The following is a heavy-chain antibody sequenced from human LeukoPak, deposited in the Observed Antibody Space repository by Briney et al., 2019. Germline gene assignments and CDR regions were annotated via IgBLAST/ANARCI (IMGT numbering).Heavy chain of an antibody. CDR3: ARVSSYYDSSGYFQYAFDI. D-gene: IGHD3-22*01. CDR1: GGSFSGYY. J-gene: IGHJ3*02. Sequence: SETLSLTCAVYGGSFSGYYWSWIRQPPGKGREWIGEINHSGSTNYNPSLKSRVTISVDTSKNQFSLKLSSVTAADTAVYYCARVSSYYDSSGYFQYAFDIWGQGTMVTVSS. V-gene: IGHV4-34*01. CDR2: INHSGST.